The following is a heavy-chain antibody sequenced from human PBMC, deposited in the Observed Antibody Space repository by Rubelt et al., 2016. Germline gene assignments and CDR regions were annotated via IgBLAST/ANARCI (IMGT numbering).Heavy chain of an antibody. D-gene: IGHD1-26*01. V-gene: IGHV4-34*01. Sequence: QVQLQQWGAGLLKPSETLSLTCAVYGGSFSGYYWSWIRQPPGKGLEWIGEINHSGSTNYNPSLKSRVTISVDTSKNQFSLKLSSVTAADTAVYYWARGIVGATRSSYYGMDVWGQGTTVTVSS. CDR1: GGSFSGYY. CDR3: ARGIVGATRSSYYGMDV. CDR2: INHSGST. J-gene: IGHJ6*02.